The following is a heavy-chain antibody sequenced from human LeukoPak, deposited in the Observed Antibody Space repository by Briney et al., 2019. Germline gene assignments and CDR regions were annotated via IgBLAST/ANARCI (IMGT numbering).Heavy chain of an antibody. V-gene: IGHV4-59*01. CDR3: ARGAAAVCFDP. CDR2: LHSSGST. CDR1: GGSLSSYY. Sequence: SGTLSLTCTISGGSLSSYYRSWIRRPSGKGLEWSGYLHSSGSTNYNPSLRSRVTISVDTSKNKFSLKLSSVTAADTAVYYCARGAAAVCFDPWGQGTLVTVSS. D-gene: IGHD6-13*01. J-gene: IGHJ5*02.